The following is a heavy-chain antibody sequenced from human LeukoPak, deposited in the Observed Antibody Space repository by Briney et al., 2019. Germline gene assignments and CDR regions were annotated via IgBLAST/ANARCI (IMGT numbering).Heavy chain of an antibody. CDR1: DDSFSSHY. D-gene: IGHD4-17*01. CDR3: ARDLVTVTKGFDI. CDR2: ISYIGST. V-gene: IGHV4-59*11. Sequence: SETLSLTCAVSDDSFSSHYWTWIRQPPGKGLEWIGYISYIGSTNYNPSLKSRVTISIDTSKNQFSLKLSSVTAADTAVYYCARDLVTVTKGFDIWGRGTMVSVSS. J-gene: IGHJ3*02.